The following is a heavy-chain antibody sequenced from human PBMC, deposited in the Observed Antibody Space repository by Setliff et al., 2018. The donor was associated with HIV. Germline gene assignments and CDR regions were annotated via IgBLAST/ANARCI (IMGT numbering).Heavy chain of an antibody. Sequence: GGSLRLSCAASGFTFSNYSMNWVRQAPGKGLEWVAFIRYDGSNKYYADSVKGRFTISRDNSKNTLYLQMNSLRAEDTAVYYCAKQTVSSSWSNWFDPWGQGTLVTVSS. D-gene: IGHD6-13*01. J-gene: IGHJ5*02. CDR3: AKQTVSSSWSNWFDP. CDR2: IRYDGSNK. V-gene: IGHV3-30*02. CDR1: GFTFSNYS.